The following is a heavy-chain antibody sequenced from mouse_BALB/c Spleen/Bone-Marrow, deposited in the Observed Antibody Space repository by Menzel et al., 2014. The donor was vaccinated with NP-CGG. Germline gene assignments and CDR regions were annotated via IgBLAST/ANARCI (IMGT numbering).Heavy chain of an antibody. D-gene: IGHD2-10*01. J-gene: IGHJ1*01. CDR3: ARGGAYYGNYGWYFDV. V-gene: IGHV1-87*01. Sequence: DGDTRYTQKFKGKATLTADKSSSTAYMQLSSLASEDSAVYYCARGGAYYGNYGWYFDVWGAGTTVTVSS. CDR2: DGDT.